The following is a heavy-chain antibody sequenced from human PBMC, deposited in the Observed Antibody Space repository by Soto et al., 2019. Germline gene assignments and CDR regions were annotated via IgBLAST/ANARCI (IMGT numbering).Heavy chain of an antibody. V-gene: IGHV4-34*01. Sequence: PSETLSLTCAVYGGSFSGYYWSWIRQPPGKGLEWIGEINHSGSTNYNPSLKSRVTISVDTSKNQFSLKLSSVTAADTAVYYCARGRILTNTTRDPGVYYYYGMDVWGQGTKVTVYS. CDR1: GGSFSGYY. CDR2: INHSGST. D-gene: IGHD7-27*01. J-gene: IGHJ6*02. CDR3: ARGRILTNTTRDPGVYYYYGMDV.